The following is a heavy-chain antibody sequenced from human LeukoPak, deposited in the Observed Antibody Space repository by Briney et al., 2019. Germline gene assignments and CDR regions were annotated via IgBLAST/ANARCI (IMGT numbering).Heavy chain of an antibody. CDR3: ARHTLRNYDFWSGYYGYFDY. CDR1: GYSISSGYY. V-gene: IGHV4-38-2*01. J-gene: IGHJ4*02. D-gene: IGHD3-3*01. Sequence: GALRLSCAASGYSISSGYYWGWIRQPPGKGVEWIGSIYHSGSPYYNPSLKSRVTISVDTSKNQFSLKLSSVTAADTAVYYCARHTLRNYDFWSGYYGYFDYWGQGTLVTVSS. CDR2: IYHSGSP.